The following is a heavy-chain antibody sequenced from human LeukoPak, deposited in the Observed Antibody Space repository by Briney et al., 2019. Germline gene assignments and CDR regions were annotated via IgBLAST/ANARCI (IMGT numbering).Heavy chain of an antibody. CDR3: ARESHPSVQLPPLTYYYMDV. CDR1: GDSISSGGYY. V-gene: IGHV4-31*03. Sequence: SETLSLTCSVSGDSISSGGYYWIWIRQHPGKGLEWIGYIFYNRNTYYNPSLKSRVTISVDTSKNQFSLNLSSVTAADTAVYYCARESHPSVQLPPLTYYYMDVWGKGTTVTVSS. J-gene: IGHJ6*03. CDR2: IFYNRNT. D-gene: IGHD2-2*01.